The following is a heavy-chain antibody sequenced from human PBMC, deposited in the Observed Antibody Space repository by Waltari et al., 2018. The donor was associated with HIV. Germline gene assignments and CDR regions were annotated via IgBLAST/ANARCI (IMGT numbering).Heavy chain of an antibody. CDR3: TRGSQDDSSGYYYVLYYFDY. J-gene: IGHJ4*02. Sequence: EVQLVESGGGLVQPGRSLRLSCTASGFTFGDYAMSWVRQAPGKGLEWVGFIRSKAYGGTTEYAASVKGRFTISRDDSKSIAYLQMNSLKTEDTAVYYCTRGSQDDSSGYYYVLYYFDYWGQGTLVTVSS. CDR2: IRSKAYGGTT. CDR1: GFTFGDYA. V-gene: IGHV3-49*04. D-gene: IGHD3-22*01.